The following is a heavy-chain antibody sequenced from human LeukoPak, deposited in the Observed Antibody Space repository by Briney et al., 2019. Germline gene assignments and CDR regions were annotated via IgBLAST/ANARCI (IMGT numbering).Heavy chain of an antibody. Sequence: SETLSLTCTVSGYSISSGYYWGWIRQPPGKGLEWIGSIYHSGSTYYNPSLKSRVTISVDTSKNQFSLKLSSVTAADTAVYYCARVRGSSWYGPFDYWGQGTLVTVSS. CDR1: GYSISSGYY. D-gene: IGHD6-13*01. V-gene: IGHV4-38-2*02. CDR3: ARVRGSSWYGPFDY. CDR2: IYHSGST. J-gene: IGHJ4*02.